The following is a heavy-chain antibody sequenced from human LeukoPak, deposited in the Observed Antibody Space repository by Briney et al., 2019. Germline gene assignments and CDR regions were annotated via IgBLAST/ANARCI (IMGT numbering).Heavy chain of an antibody. J-gene: IGHJ4*02. V-gene: IGHV3-7*03. CDR3: ARDGDYDYIWGSYRFED. CDR2: INQDGTKR. CDR1: GFTFSGYW. Sequence: SGGSLRLSCAASGFTFSGYWMNWVRHAPGKGLEWVANINQDGTKRNYLDSVRGRFTISRDNAENSVYLQMNRLRAEDTAVYYCARDGDYDYIWGSYRFEDWGQGILVTVSS. D-gene: IGHD3-16*02.